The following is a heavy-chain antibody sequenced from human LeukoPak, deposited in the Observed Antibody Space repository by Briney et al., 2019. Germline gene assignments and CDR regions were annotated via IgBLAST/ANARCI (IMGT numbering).Heavy chain of an antibody. D-gene: IGHD3-22*01. CDR2: ISGSGGST. J-gene: IGHJ4*02. CDR3: TKGAYDSSGYYGAHYFDY. V-gene: IGHV3-23*01. Sequence: PGGSLRLSCAASGFTFSSYAMSWVRQAPGKGLEWVSAISGSGGSTYYADSVKGRFTISRDNSKNTLYLQMNSLRAEDTAEYYCTKGAYDSSGYYGAHYFDYWGQGTLVTVSS. CDR1: GFTFSSYA.